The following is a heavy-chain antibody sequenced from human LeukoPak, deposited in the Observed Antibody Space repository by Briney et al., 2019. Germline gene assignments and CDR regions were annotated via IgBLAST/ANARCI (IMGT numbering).Heavy chain of an antibody. J-gene: IGHJ4*02. V-gene: IGHV4-38-2*02. CDR3: ATDPPTSRSGLYFDY. CDR1: GYSIRIGYY. Sequence: SETLSLTCAVSGYSIRIGYYWGWIRQPPGEGLGWIGIIYQSGSTYYNPSLKSRVTISVDTSKNHFSLKLSSVTAADTAVYYCATDPPTSRSGLYFDYWGQGTLVTVSS. D-gene: IGHD6-13*01. CDR2: IYQSGST.